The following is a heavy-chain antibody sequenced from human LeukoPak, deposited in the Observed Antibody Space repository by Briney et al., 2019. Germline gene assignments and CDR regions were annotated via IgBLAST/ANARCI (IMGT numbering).Heavy chain of an antibody. V-gene: IGHV4-38-2*02. CDR2: MYHSGST. D-gene: IGHD3-3*01. Sequence: SETLSLTCTVSGYSISSGYYWGWIRPPPGKGLECIGTMYHSGSTFYNPSLKSRVTISVDTSKNQFSLKLTSMTAADTAVYYCARDRSGYVWFDPWGQGTLVTVSS. CDR1: GYSISSGYY. CDR3: ARDRSGYVWFDP. J-gene: IGHJ5*02.